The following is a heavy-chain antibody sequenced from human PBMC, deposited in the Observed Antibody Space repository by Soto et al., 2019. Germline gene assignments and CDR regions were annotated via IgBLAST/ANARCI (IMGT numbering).Heavy chain of an antibody. CDR1: GGSISSGGYY. CDR3: ARGLTGSRGYSSRPLYWFDP. Sequence: QVQLQESGPGLVKPSQTLSLTCTVSGGSISSGGYYWSWIRQHPGKGLEWIGYIYYSGSTYYNPSLKSRVTISVYTSKNQVSLKLSSVTAADTAVYYCARGLTGSRGYSSRPLYWFDPWGQGTLVTVSS. J-gene: IGHJ5*02. CDR2: IYYSGST. V-gene: IGHV4-31*03. D-gene: IGHD6-13*01.